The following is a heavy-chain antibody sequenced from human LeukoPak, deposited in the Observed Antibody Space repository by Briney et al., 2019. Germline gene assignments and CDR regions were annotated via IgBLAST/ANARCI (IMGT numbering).Heavy chain of an antibody. Sequence: GGSLRLSCAASGFSFNDYAMSWVRQAPGKGLEWVSVISGSGGRTSYADSVKGRFTISRDNSKNMLYLQMNSLRAEDTAVYYCARGLFASGSYYNFFDYWAQGTLVTVSS. CDR2: ISGSGGRT. V-gene: IGHV3-23*01. CDR1: GFSFNDYA. J-gene: IGHJ4*02. CDR3: ARGLFASGSYYNFFDY. D-gene: IGHD3-10*01.